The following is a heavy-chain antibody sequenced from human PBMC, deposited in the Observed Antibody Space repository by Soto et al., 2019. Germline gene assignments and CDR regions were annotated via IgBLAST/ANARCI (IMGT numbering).Heavy chain of an antibody. CDR1: GYTFTSYY. Sequence: QVQLVQSGAEVKKPGASVKVSCKASGYTFTSYYMHWVRQAPGQGLEWMGIINPSGGSTSYAQKCRGRXXMXRXXSTSTVYMELSSLRSEDTAVYYCAREPQGLRWYDYWGQGTLVTVSS. CDR2: INPSGGST. D-gene: IGHD4-17*01. J-gene: IGHJ4*02. CDR3: AREPQGLRWYDY. V-gene: IGHV1-46*01.